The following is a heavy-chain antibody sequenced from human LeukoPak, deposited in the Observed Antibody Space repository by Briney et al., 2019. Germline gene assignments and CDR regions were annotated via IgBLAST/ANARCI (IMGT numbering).Heavy chain of an antibody. V-gene: IGHV4-61*10. CDR3: ARARVYSSSWYYFDY. CDR1: GGSISRGSYY. J-gene: IGHJ4*02. Sequence: PSETLSLTCIVSGGSISRGSYYWSWIRQPAGKGLEWMGRIYNSGSTNYNPSLKSRVAISTDMSKNQISLKLSSVTAADTAVYYCARARVYSSSWYYFDYWGQGTLVTVSS. D-gene: IGHD6-13*01. CDR2: IYNSGST.